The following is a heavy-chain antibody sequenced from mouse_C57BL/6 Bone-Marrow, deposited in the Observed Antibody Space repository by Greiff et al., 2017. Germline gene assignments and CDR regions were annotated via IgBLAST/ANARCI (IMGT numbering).Heavy chain of an antibody. J-gene: IGHJ4*01. CDR3: ASAGDDYYSYCAMDY. D-gene: IGHD2-3*01. CDR1: GYTFTSYG. Sequence: QVQLQQSGAELARPGASVKLSCKASGYTFTSYGISWVKQRTGQGLEWIGEIYPRSGNTYYNEKFKGKATLTADKSSSTAYMELRSLTSEDSAVXFCASAGDDYYSYCAMDYWGQGTSVTVSS. CDR2: IYPRSGNT. V-gene: IGHV1-81*01.